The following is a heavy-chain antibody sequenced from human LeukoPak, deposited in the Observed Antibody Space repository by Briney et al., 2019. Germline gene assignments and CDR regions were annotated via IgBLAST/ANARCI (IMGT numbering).Heavy chain of an antibody. J-gene: IGHJ3*02. CDR1: GFTVSSNH. Sequence: GGSLRLSCAASGFTVSSNHMSWVRQAPGKGLEWVSVIYSGGSTYYADSVKGRFTISRDNSKNTLYLQMNSLRAEDTAVYYCARDRYYDSSGYSLDAFDIWGQGTMVTVSS. V-gene: IGHV3-53*01. D-gene: IGHD3-22*01. CDR2: IYSGGST. CDR3: ARDRYYDSSGYSLDAFDI.